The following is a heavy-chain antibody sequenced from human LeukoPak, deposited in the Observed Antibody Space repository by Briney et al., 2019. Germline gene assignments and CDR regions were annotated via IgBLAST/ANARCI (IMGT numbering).Heavy chain of an antibody. Sequence: PEASVKVSCKASGGTFSSYAISWVRQAPGQGLEWMGGIIPIFGTANYAQKFQGRVTITADESTSTAYMELSSLRSEDTAVYYCATKAVESGCYFSHHYYYYMDVWGKGTTVTISS. CDR2: IIPIFGTA. CDR3: ATKAVESGCYFSHHYYYYMDV. J-gene: IGHJ6*03. V-gene: IGHV1-69*13. CDR1: GGTFSSYA. D-gene: IGHD1-26*01.